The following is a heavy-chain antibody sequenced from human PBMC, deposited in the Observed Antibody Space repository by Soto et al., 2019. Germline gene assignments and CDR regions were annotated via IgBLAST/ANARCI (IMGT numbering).Heavy chain of an antibody. J-gene: IGHJ4*02. CDR1: GFTFSSYW. Sequence: EVQLVESGGGLVQPGGSLRLSCAASGFTFSSYWMSWVRQAPGKGLEWVANIKQDGSEKYYVDSVKGRFTISRDNAKNSLYLQMNSLRAEDTAVYYCARDISAYGDYGAYFDYWGQGTLVTVSS. V-gene: IGHV3-7*01. CDR2: IKQDGSEK. CDR3: ARDISAYGDYGAYFDY. D-gene: IGHD4-17*01.